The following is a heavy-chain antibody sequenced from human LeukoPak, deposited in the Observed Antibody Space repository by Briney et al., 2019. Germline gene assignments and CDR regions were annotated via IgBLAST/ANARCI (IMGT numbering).Heavy chain of an antibody. V-gene: IGHV3-48*03. CDR2: ISSSGSPI. CDR1: GITLNSYE. Sequence: GGSLSLSCAASGITLNSYEMNWVRQAPGKGLEWVSYISSSGSPIYYADSVEGRFTISRDNAKNSLYLQMSSLRAEDTAMYYCARVYSNYDPAAMDVWGQGTTVTVSS. D-gene: IGHD4-11*01. J-gene: IGHJ6*02. CDR3: ARVYSNYDPAAMDV.